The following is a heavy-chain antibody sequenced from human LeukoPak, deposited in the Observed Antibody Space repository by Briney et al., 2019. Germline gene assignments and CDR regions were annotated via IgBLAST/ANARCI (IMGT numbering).Heavy chain of an antibody. J-gene: IGHJ4*02. V-gene: IGHV4-34*01. D-gene: IGHD5-18*01. CDR1: GGSFSGYY. CDR3: ARWDTAMVTGFDY. Sequence: SETLSLTCAVYGGSFSGYYWSWIRQPPGKGLEWIGEINHSGSTNYNPSLKSRVTISVDRSKNQFSLKLSSVTAADTAVYYCARWDTAMVTGFDYWGQGTLVTVSS. CDR2: INHSGST.